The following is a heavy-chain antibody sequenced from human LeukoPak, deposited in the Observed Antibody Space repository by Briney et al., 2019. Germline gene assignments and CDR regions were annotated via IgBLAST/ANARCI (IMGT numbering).Heavy chain of an antibody. V-gene: IGHV4-39*07. CDR1: GGSINSSSYY. CDR2: IYYSGST. J-gene: IGHJ4*02. Sequence: SETLSLTCTVSGGSINSSSYYWGWIRQPPGKGLEWIGSIYYSGSTYYNPSLKSRVTISVDTSKNQFSLNLNSVTAADTAVYFCARDEGSAYPFDYWGQGTLVTVSS. CDR3: ARDEGSAYPFDY. D-gene: IGHD3-22*01.